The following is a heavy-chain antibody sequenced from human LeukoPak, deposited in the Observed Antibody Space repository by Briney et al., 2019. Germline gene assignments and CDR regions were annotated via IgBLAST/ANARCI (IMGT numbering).Heavy chain of an antibody. D-gene: IGHD4-17*01. V-gene: IGHV3-21*01. Sequence: GGSLRLSCAASGFTFSSYNMNWVRQAPGKGLEWVSSISCSSSYKYYADSVKGRFTISRDNSKNTLYLQMNSLRAEDTAVYYCARMIASRYGDYVGDAFDIWGQGTMVTVSS. CDR3: ARMIASRYGDYVGDAFDI. CDR2: ISCSSSYK. J-gene: IGHJ3*02. CDR1: GFTFSSYN.